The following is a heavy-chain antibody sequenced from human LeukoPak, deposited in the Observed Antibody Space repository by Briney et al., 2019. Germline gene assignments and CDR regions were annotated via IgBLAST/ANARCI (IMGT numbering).Heavy chain of an antibody. CDR3: ARVIAAAAGTDAFDI. D-gene: IGHD6-13*01. CDR1: GFMFSTYA. J-gene: IGHJ3*02. CDR2: ISGSGGST. V-gene: IGHV3-23*01. Sequence: GGSLRLSCAASGFMFSTYAMNWVRQAPGKGLEWVSIISGSGGSTYYADSVKGRFTISRDNPTNTLFLQMTSLRAEDTAVYYCARVIAAAAGTDAFDIWGQGTMVTVSS.